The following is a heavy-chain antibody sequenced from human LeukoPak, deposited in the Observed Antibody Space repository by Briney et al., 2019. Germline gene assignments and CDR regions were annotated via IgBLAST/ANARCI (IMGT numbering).Heavy chain of an antibody. CDR3: ARSQHGSGSYYTNWFDP. CDR2: IYPGDSDT. V-gene: IGHV5-51*01. CDR1: GYDFTIYW. Sequence: GESLKISCKGSGYDFTIYWIGWVRQMPGKGLEWMGIIYPGDSDTRYSPSFQGQVTISADKSISTAYLQWSSLKASDTAIYYCARSQHGSGSYYTNWFDPWGQGTLVTVSS. J-gene: IGHJ5*02. D-gene: IGHD3-10*01.